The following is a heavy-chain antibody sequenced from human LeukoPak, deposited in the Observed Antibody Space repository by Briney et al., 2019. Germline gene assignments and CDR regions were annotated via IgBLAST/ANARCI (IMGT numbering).Heavy chain of an antibody. CDR1: GFTFNRCG. D-gene: IGHD3-10*01. J-gene: IGHJ6*02. Sequence: GRSLRLSCAASGFTFNRCGMHWVRQAPGKGLEGVAGITNDGSRQYYTDSVKGRFTISRDNSENTLSLQMNSLRDEDTAVYYCVKSSGTNDYGMDAWGQGTTVTVPS. CDR2: ITNDGSRQ. V-gene: IGHV3-30*18. CDR3: VKSSGTNDYGMDA.